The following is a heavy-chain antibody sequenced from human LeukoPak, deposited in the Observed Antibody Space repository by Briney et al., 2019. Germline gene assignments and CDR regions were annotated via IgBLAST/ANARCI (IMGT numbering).Heavy chain of an antibody. CDR1: GGTFSSYA. Sequence: SVKVSCKASGGTFSSYAISWVRQAPGQGLEWMGRIIPIFGTANYAQKFQGRVTITTDESTSTAYMELSSLRSEDTAVYYCAIGSLGYCSSTSCSPYGSGRGAPAPNAFDIWGQGTMVTVSS. V-gene: IGHV1-69*05. CDR2: IIPIFGTA. J-gene: IGHJ3*02. CDR3: AIGSLGYCSSTSCSPYGSGRGAPAPNAFDI. D-gene: IGHD2-2*01.